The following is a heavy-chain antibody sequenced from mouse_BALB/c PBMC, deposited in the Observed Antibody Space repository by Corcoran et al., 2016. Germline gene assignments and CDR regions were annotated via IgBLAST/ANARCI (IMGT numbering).Heavy chain of an antibody. CDR3: ARFDDAPLAY. CDR2: INPYNGAT. Sequence: EVELQQSGPELVKPGASVKISCKASGYSFTGYYIHWVKQSHVKSLEWIGRINPYNGATSYNQNFKDKASLTVDKSSSTAYMELHSLTSEDSAVYYCARFDDAPLAYWGQGTLVTVSA. J-gene: IGHJ3*01. D-gene: IGHD2-3*01. CDR1: GYSFTGYY. V-gene: IGHV1-26*01.